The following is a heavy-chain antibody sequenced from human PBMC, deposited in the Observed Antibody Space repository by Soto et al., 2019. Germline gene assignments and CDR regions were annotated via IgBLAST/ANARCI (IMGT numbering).Heavy chain of an antibody. J-gene: IGHJ6*02. CDR2: ISSSSSYI. V-gene: IGHV3-21*01. Sequence: PGGSLRLSCAASGFTFSNYWMNWVRQAPGKGLEWVSSISSSSSYIYYADSVKGRFTVSRDNSKNTLYLQMNSLRAEDTAVYYCARESGPDSYGYGEYYYYYYGMDVWGQGTTVTVSS. D-gene: IGHD5-18*01. CDR3: ARESGPDSYGYGEYYYYYYGMDV. CDR1: GFTFSNYW.